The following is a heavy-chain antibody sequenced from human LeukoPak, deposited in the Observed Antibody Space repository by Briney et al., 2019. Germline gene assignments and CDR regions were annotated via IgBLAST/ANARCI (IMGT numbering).Heavy chain of an antibody. CDR2: IRSKANSYAT. Sequence: PGGSLRLSCAASGFTFSGSAMHWVRQASGKGLEWVGRIRSKANSYATAYAASVKGRFTISRDDSKNTAYLQMNSLKTEDTAVYYCTSSSSVNYQFIAAANYYMDVWGKGTTVTVSS. V-gene: IGHV3-73*01. CDR3: TSSSSVNYQFIAAANYYMDV. J-gene: IGHJ6*03. CDR1: GFTFSGSA. D-gene: IGHD6-13*01.